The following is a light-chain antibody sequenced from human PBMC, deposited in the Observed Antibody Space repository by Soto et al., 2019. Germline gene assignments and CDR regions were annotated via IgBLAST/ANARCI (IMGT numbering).Light chain of an antibody. Sequence: AIQLTQSPSSLSASVGDRVTSTCRASKGISSALAWYQQKPGKGPKLLIYDASSLESGVPSRFSGSGSGTDFTLTISSLQPEDFATYYCQQFNDFSLCFGGGTKVEIK. V-gene: IGKV1D-13*01. CDR1: KGISSA. J-gene: IGKJ4*01. CDR3: QQFNDFSLC. CDR2: DAS.